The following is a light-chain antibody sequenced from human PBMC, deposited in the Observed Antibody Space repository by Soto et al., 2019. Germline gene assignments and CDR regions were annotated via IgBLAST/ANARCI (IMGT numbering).Light chain of an antibody. V-gene: IGKV1-5*03. Sequence: DIQMTQSPSTLSASVGDRVTITCRASQTISSWLAWYQQKPGKAPKLLIYKASSLESGVPSRFSGSASGTEFTLTISSLQPDDFATYYCQQYNSYPWTFGQWTKVEIK. J-gene: IGKJ1*01. CDR3: QQYNSYPWT. CDR2: KAS. CDR1: QTISSW.